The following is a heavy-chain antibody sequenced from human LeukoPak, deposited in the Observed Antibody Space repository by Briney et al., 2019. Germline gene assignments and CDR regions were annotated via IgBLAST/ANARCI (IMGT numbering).Heavy chain of an antibody. CDR3: AKGFGWLDR. V-gene: IGHV3-74*01. J-gene: IGHJ5*02. CDR1: GFTFSSYW. Sequence: GGSLRLSCAASGFTFSSYWIHWVRHAPGKGLLWVSRINPDGLSTSHADPVKGRFTISRDNSRNTVDLHMNTLRPEGTAVYFCAKGFGWLDRWGQGTLVIVS. D-gene: IGHD3-10*01. CDR2: INPDGLST.